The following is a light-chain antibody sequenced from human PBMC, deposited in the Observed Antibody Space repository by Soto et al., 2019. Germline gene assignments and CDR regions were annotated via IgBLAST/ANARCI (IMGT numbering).Light chain of an antibody. J-gene: IGKJ1*01. CDR2: DAS. CDR3: QQRSSWPRT. Sequence: EIVLTQSPATLSLSPGERATLSCRASQSISSDLAWYQQKPGQDPRLFIYDASNRVTGIPARFRGSGSGTDFTLTISTLEPEHFAVYYCQQRSSWPRTFGQGTKV. V-gene: IGKV3-11*01. CDR1: QSISSD.